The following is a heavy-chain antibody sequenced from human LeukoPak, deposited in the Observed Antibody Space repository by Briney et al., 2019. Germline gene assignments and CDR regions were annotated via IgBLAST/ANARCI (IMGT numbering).Heavy chain of an antibody. CDR3: ARLAFTDHTYYIDY. V-gene: IGHV4-34*01. CDR2: INHSGST. Sequence: SETLSLTCAVYGGSFSGYYWSWIRQPPGKGLEWIGEINHSGSTNYNPSLKSRVTISVDTSKNQFSLKLSSVTAADTAVYYCARLAFTDHTYYIDYWGQGTLVTVSS. J-gene: IGHJ4*02. D-gene: IGHD2-21*01. CDR1: GGSFSGYY.